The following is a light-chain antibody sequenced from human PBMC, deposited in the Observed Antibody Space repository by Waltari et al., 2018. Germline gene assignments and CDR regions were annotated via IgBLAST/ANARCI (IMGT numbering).Light chain of an antibody. V-gene: IGKV3-15*01. CDR3: QQYNRWPPIT. CDR1: QCIATT. Sequence: ELVMTQSPVTLTVAPGGRATLACRASQCIATTLAGYQQRRGQAPRLLIFDASTRATSISGRFSGSGSGTEFTLTISSLQSEDSAVYYCQQYNRWPPITFGQGTRLEIK. J-gene: IGKJ5*01. CDR2: DAS.